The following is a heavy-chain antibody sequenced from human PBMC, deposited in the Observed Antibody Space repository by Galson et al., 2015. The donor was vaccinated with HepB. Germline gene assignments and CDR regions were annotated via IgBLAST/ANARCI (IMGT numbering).Heavy chain of an antibody. J-gene: IGHJ4*02. CDR3: ARDSGSYDVLTGYSSYFDL. CDR1: GFSLSAYN. V-gene: IGHV3-69-1*01. Sequence: SLRLSCAASGFSLSAYNMNWVRQAPGKGLEWVSSISGSTYIYYKDSVQGRFTISRDTAENSVYLRMNSLRVEDTAVYYCARDSGSYDVLTGYSSYFDLWGPVTLVTVSS. CDR2: ISGSTYI. D-gene: IGHD3-9*01.